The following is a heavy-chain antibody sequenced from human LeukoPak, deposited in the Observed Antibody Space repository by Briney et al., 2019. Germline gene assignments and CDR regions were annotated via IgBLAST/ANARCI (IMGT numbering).Heavy chain of an antibody. Sequence: GGSLRLSCAASGFTFSSYAMSWVRQAPGKGLEWVSAISGSGGSTYYADSVKGRFTISRDNSKNTLYLQMNSLRAEDTAVYYCARDGPDIVVVPGWFDPWGQGTLVTVSS. CDR3: ARDGPDIVVVPGWFDP. CDR2: ISGSGGST. J-gene: IGHJ5*02. D-gene: IGHD2-2*01. V-gene: IGHV3-23*01. CDR1: GFTFSSYA.